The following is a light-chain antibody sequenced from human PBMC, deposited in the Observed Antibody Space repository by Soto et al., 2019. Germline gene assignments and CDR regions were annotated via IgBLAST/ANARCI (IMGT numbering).Light chain of an antibody. J-gene: IGLJ1*01. CDR2: DVT. Sequence: QSALTQPRSVSGSPGKSVTISCTGTSSDVGRYNYVSWYQQHPGKAPKLIIYDVTKRPSGVPDRFSGSKSGNTASLTISGLQAEDEADYYCCSYAGSYTHVFGPGTKVTVL. CDR3: CSYAGSYTHV. V-gene: IGLV2-11*02. CDR1: SSDVGRYNY.